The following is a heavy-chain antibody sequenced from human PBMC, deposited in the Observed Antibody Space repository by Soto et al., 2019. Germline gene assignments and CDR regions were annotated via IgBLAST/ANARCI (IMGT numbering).Heavy chain of an antibody. D-gene: IGHD2-15*01. J-gene: IGHJ6*02. V-gene: IGHV3-11*01. CDR1: GFTFSDYY. CDR3: ASQPVVAARDYYYYGMDV. Sequence: GGSLRLSCAASGFTFSDYYMSWIRQAPGKGLEWVSYVSSSGSTIYYADSVKGRFTISRDNAKNSLYLQMNSLRAEDTAVYYCASQPVVAARDYYYYGMDVWGQGTTVTVSS. CDR2: VSSSGSTI.